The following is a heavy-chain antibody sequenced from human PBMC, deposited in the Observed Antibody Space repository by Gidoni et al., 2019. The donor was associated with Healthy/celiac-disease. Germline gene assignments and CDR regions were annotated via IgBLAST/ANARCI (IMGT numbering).Heavy chain of an antibody. J-gene: IGHJ4*02. D-gene: IGHD5-12*01. V-gene: IGHV3-23*01. CDR1: GFTFSSYA. CDR2: ISGSGGST. Sequence: EVPLLDSWGGLVQPGGSLRLSCAASGFTFSSYAMSWVRQAPGKGREWVSAISGSGGSTYYADSVKGRFTISRDNSKNTLYLQMNSLRAEDTAVYYCAKDRASGYDLPIDLFDYWGQGTLVTVSS. CDR3: AKDRASGYDLPIDLFDY.